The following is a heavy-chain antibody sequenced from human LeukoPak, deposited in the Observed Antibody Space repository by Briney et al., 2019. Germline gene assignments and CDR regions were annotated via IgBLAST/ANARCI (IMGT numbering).Heavy chain of an antibody. CDR3: ARSPSLMGATVPYYFDY. CDR1: GGSISSSNW. D-gene: IGHD1-26*01. CDR2: IYHSGST. V-gene: IGHV4-4*02. J-gene: IGHJ4*02. Sequence: SETLSLTCAVSGGSISSSNWWSWVRQPPGKGLEWIGEIYHSGSTNYNPSLKSRVTISVDKSKNQFSLKLSSVTAEDTAVYYCARSPSLMGATVPYYFDYWGQGTLVTVSS.